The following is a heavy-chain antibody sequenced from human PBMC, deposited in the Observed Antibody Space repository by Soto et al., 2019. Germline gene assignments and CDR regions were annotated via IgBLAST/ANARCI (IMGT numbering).Heavy chain of an antibody. J-gene: IGHJ4*02. V-gene: IGHV3-30-3*01. CDR3: ARVFKDYYDSSGPINYFDY. Sequence: GGSLRLSCAASGFTFSSYAMHWVRQAPGKGLEWVAVISYDGSNKYYADSVKGRFTISRDNSKNTLYLQMNSLRAEDTAVYYCARVFKDYYDSSGPINYFDYWGQGTLVTVSS. CDR1: GFTFSSYA. CDR2: ISYDGSNK. D-gene: IGHD3-22*01.